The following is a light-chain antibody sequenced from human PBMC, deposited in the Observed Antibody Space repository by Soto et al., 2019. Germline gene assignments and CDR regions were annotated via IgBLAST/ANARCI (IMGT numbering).Light chain of an antibody. V-gene: IGKV3-15*01. J-gene: IGKJ4*01. CDR3: QHYVTWPLA. CDR2: DTS. Sequence: EVVMTQSPATLSVSPGERATLSCRASRGIGSTLAWYQQKPGQTPRLLIYDTSTRATGVPARFIGSQSGAEFTLTITRLQSEDFAIYYCQHYVTWPLAFGGGTRVENK. CDR1: RGIGST.